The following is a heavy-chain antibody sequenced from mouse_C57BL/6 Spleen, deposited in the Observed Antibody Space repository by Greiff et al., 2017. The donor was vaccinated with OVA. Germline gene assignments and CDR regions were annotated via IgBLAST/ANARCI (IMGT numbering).Heavy chain of an antibody. Sequence: VQLQQPGAELVKPGASVKMSCKASGYTFTSYWITWVKQRPGQGLEWIGDIYPGSGSTNYNEKFKSKATLTVDTSSSTAYMQLSSLTSEDSAVYYGARSGITYYYGSSSYYFDYWGQGTTLTVSS. CDR1: GYTFTSYW. V-gene: IGHV1-55*01. CDR2: IYPGSGST. D-gene: IGHD1-1*01. CDR3: ARSGITYYYGSSSYYFDY. J-gene: IGHJ2*01.